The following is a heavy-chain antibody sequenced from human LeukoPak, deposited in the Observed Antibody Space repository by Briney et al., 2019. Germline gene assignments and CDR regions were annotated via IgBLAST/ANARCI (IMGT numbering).Heavy chain of an antibody. V-gene: IGHV1-2*02. CDR3: VREDSVVIPAAMRGDY. Sequence: ASVKVSCKASGYTFTGFYIHWVRHAPRQGLEWRGWFNTYRGGTNNAHKFPRRVTLTTDTSINTAYIELSGLTSDDTAVYYCVREDSVVIPAAMRGDYWGQGTLVIVSS. J-gene: IGHJ4*02. CDR2: FNTYRGGT. CDR1: GYTFTGFY. D-gene: IGHD2-2*01.